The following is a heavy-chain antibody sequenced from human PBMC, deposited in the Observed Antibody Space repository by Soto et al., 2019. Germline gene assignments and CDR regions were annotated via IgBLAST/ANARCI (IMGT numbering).Heavy chain of an antibody. CDR1: GASISSAFW. D-gene: IGHD6-13*01. CDR2: IYHVGST. V-gene: IGHV4-4*02. J-gene: IGHJ4*02. Sequence: SETLSLTCAVSGASISSAFWWTWVRQAPGKGLEWIGEIYHVGSTKYNPSLKSRITISVDKSNNQFSLKLSSVTAADTAVYYCARQTRIAAAPFDYWGQGTLVTVSS. CDR3: ARQTRIAAAPFDY.